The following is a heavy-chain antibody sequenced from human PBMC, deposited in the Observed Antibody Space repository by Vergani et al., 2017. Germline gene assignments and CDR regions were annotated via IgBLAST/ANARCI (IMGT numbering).Heavy chain of an antibody. J-gene: IGHJ6*03. Sequence: QLTLRESGPTLVKPTQTLTLTCTFSGFSLTTGGEGVGWIRQPPGRALEWLAFVYWNDDERYSPSLKNRLTITKDTSKNQVVLTMTNIDPMDTATYYCAQGYYYYMDVWGQGTTVTVSS. CDR3: AQGYYYYMDV. CDR2: VYWNDDE. CDR1: GFSLTTGGEG. V-gene: IGHV2-5*01.